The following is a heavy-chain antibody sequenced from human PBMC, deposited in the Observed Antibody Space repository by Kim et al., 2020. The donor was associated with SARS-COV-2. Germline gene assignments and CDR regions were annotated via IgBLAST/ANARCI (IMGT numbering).Heavy chain of an antibody. CDR3: ARRLPFDY. J-gene: IGHJ4*02. CDR2: IYSGGSST. D-gene: IGHD1-1*01. V-gene: IGHV3-23*03. Sequence: GGSLRLSCSASGFTFSSYAMSWVRQAPGKGLEWVSVIYSGGSSTYYADSVKGRFTISRDNSKNTLYLQMNSLRAEDTAVYYCARRLPFDYWGQGTLVTVSS. CDR1: GFTFSSYA.